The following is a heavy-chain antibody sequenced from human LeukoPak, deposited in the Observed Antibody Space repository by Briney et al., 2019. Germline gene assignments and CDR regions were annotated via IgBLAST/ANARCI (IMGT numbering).Heavy chain of an antibody. CDR1: GSTLSTYW. D-gene: IGHD6-19*01. CDR3: ARGQWLVSHWYFDL. Sequence: GGSLRLSCAASGSTLSTYWMHWVRQAPGKGLVWVARINSDGSSTNYADSVKGRFTISRDNAKNTLYLQMNSLRAEDTAVYYCARGQWLVSHWYFDLWGRGTLVTVSS. J-gene: IGHJ2*01. V-gene: IGHV3-74*01. CDR2: INSDGSST.